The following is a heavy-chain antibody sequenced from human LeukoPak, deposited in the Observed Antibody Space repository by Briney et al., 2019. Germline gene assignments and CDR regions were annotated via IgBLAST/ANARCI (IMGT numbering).Heavy chain of an antibody. D-gene: IGHD3-3*01. CDR2: IYYRSKSKWYN. Sequence: SQTLSLTCALSGDSVSSNSAAWNWIRQSPSRGLEWLGRIYYRSKSKWYNDYAVSVESRITINPDTSKNQFSLHLNSVTPEDTAVYYCARVNVGSAIFEPNWFDPWGQGTLVTASS. CDR3: ARVNVGSAIFEPNWFDP. CDR1: GDSVSSNSAA. J-gene: IGHJ5*02. V-gene: IGHV6-1*01.